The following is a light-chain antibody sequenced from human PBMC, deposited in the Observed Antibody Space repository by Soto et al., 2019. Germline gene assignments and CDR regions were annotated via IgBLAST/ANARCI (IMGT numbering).Light chain of an antibody. CDR3: ATWGDSLSGVV. J-gene: IGLJ3*02. Sequence: QSVLTRPPSASGTPGQRVTISCSGSSSNIGSNYVYWYQQLPGTAPKLLIYRNNQRPSGVPDRFSGSKSGTSASLAISGLRSEDEADYYCATWGDSLSGVVFGGGTKLTVL. V-gene: IGLV1-47*01. CDR1: SSNIGSNY. CDR2: RNN.